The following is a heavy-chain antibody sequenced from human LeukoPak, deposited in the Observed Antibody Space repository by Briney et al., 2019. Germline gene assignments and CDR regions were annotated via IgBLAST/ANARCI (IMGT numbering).Heavy chain of an antibody. D-gene: IGHD5-12*01. CDR2: IYYSGTT. CDR3: ASGYSGYDSVFDY. CDR1: GGSISSSHYY. V-gene: IGHV4-39*01. J-gene: IGHJ4*02. Sequence: SETLSLTCTVSGGSISSSHYYWGWIRQPPGKGLEWIGTIYYSGTTYYNPSLESRVTMSEDTSKNQFSLTLRSVTAADTAVYYCASGYSGYDSVFDYWGQGTLVTVSS.